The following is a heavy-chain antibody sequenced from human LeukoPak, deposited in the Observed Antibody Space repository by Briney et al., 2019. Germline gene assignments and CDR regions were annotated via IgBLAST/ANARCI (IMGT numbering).Heavy chain of an antibody. CDR3: ARDPGDPHYYYGMDV. V-gene: IGHV1-69*13. CDR1: GGTFSSYA. Sequence: ASVKVSFKASGGTFSSYAISWVRQAPGQGLEWMGGIIPIFGTANYAQKFQGRVTITADESTSTAYMELSSLRSEDTAVYYCARDPGDPHYYYGMDVWGQGTTVTVSS. CDR2: IIPIFGTA. J-gene: IGHJ6*02. D-gene: IGHD2-21*01.